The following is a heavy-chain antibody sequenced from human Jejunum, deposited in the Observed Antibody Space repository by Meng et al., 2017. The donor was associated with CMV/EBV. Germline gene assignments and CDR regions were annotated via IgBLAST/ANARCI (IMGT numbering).Heavy chain of an antibody. CDR1: CGSISDHY. V-gene: IGHV4-4*07. J-gene: IGHJ4*02. CDR2: FYSSDTY. CDR3: VRGPVASTREGFDY. Sequence: VKLQACGPGLVNPSDTMSLTCTFSCGSISDHYWSWIRQSAGKGLEWIGRFYSSDTYNYHPSLNSRLTISLDTSKNQFSLNLSSVTAADTAIYYCVRGPVASTREGFDYWGLGTLVTVSS. D-gene: IGHD2-15*01.